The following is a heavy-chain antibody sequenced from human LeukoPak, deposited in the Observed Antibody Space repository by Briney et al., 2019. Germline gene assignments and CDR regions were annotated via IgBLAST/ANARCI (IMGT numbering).Heavy chain of an antibody. CDR2: INHSGST. D-gene: IGHD3/OR15-3a*01. J-gene: IGHJ5*02. CDR3: ARATWTYNWFDP. CDR1: GGSFSGYY. Sequence: PSETLSLTCAVYGGSFSGYYWSWLRQTPGKGLEWIGEINHSGSTNYNPSLKSRVTISVDTSKNQFSLKLSSVTAADTAVYYCARATWTYNWFDPWGQGTLVTVSS. V-gene: IGHV4-34*01.